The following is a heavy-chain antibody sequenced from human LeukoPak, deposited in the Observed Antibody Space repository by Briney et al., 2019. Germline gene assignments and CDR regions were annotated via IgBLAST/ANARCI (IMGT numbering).Heavy chain of an antibody. CDR3: AKAPVTTCRGAFCYPFDY. D-gene: IGHD2-15*01. J-gene: IGHJ4*02. CDR2: ISDTGNT. V-gene: IGHV3-23*01. Sequence: GGSLRLSCAASGFTFSSYSMNWVRQAPGKGLEWVSAISDTGNTYHADSVKGRFTISRDSSKNTLFLQMNRLRPEDAAVYYCAKAPVTTCRGAFCYPFDYWGLGTLVSVSS. CDR1: GFTFSSYS.